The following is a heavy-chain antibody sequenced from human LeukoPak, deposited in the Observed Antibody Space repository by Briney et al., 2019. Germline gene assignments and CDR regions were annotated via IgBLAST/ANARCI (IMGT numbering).Heavy chain of an antibody. V-gene: IGHV4-39*07. Sequence: SETLSLTCTVSSSSIRSSNYYWGWIRQPPGKGLEWIGSISYTGNTYYKPSLESRITISVDTSKNQFSLKLSSVTAADTAVYYCARVLGYGRDYYFDYWGQGTLVTVSS. J-gene: IGHJ4*02. D-gene: IGHD3-16*01. CDR1: SSSIRSSNYY. CDR3: ARVLGYGRDYYFDY. CDR2: ISYTGNT.